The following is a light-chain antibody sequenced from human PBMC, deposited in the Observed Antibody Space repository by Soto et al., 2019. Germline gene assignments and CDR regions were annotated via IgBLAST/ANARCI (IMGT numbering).Light chain of an antibody. CDR1: QGISSH. CDR2: AAS. Sequence: AIRMTQSPSSFSASTGDRVTITCRASQGISSHLAWYQQKPGKAPKLLIYAASTLQSGVPSRFSGSGCGTDFTIIISCLQSEDFASYCYQQYYSYPRAFGPGTKVDIK. CDR3: QQYYSYPRA. J-gene: IGKJ3*01. V-gene: IGKV1-8*01.